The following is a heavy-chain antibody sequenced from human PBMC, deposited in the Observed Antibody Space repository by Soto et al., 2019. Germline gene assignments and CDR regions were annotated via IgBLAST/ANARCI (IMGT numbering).Heavy chain of an antibody. CDR1: GYSFTNHG. V-gene: IGHV1-18*04. J-gene: IGHJ2*01. D-gene: IGHD5-18*01. CDR2: ISLNNGDT. CDR3: ARVYSYGSHWFFDL. Sequence: QVQLVQSGAEVRKPGASVKVSCTASGYSFTNHGITWVRQAPGQGLEWMGWISLNNGDTKYAQKVQGRVTMTTDTSTSTGYMELWNLSYDDTAVYYCARVYSYGSHWFFDLWGRGTLVTVSS.